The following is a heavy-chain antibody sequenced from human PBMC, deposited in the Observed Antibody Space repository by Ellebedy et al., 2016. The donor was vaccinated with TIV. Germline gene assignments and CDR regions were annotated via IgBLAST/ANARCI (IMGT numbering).Heavy chain of an antibody. CDR2: IKQDGSEK. CDR3: ARGLTGFSSGWYQVEFFDL. J-gene: IGHJ2*01. Sequence: GESLKISCAASGFTFSGYWMNWVRQAPGKGLEWVANIKQDGSEKYYVDSVKGRFNISRDNAQNSLYLQMNSLRAEDTAVYYCARGLTGFSSGWYQVEFFDLWGRGTLVSVSS. D-gene: IGHD6-19*01. CDR1: GFTFSGYW. V-gene: IGHV3-7*03.